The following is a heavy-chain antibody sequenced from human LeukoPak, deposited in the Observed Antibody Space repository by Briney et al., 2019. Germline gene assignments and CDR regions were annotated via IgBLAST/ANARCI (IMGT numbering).Heavy chain of an antibody. CDR2: TYYRGST. V-gene: IGHV4-31*03. J-gene: IGHJ6*02. D-gene: IGHD3-10*01. CDR3: AREHSPNYGSGRGSYSYYYGMDV. Sequence: SETLSLTCTVSGGSISSGGYYWSWIRQHPGKGLEWIGYTYYRGSTYYNPSLKSRVTISVDTSKNQFSLKLSSVTAADTAVYYCAREHSPNYGSGRGSYSYYYGMDVWGQGTTVTVSS. CDR1: GGSISSGGYY.